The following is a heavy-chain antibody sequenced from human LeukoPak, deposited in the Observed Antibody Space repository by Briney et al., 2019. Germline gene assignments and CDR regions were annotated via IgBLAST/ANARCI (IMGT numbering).Heavy chain of an antibody. CDR2: IKQDGSEK. V-gene: IGHV3-7*01. Sequence: GGSLRLSCAASGFTFSSYWMSWVRQAPGKGPEWVANIKQDGSEKYYVDSVKGRFTISRDNAENSLYLQLNSLRAEDTAVYYCAREGITAAADYWGQGTLVTVSS. J-gene: IGHJ4*02. CDR1: GFTFSSYW. CDR3: AREGITAAADY. D-gene: IGHD6-13*01.